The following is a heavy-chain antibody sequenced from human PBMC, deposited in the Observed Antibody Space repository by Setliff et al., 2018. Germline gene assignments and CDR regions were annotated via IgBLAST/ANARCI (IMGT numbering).Heavy chain of an antibody. CDR2: INPIFGTA. Sequence: SVKVSCKASGGTFTNYAINWVRQAPGQGMEWMGGINPIFGTADYTQNFQGRVTITTDESTSTAYMELSSLRSEDTAIYYCATERGLVVSATDYYYYMDVWGKGTTVTVSS. J-gene: IGHJ6*03. V-gene: IGHV1-69*05. CDR1: GGTFTNYA. CDR3: ATERGLVVSATDYYYYMDV. D-gene: IGHD2-15*01.